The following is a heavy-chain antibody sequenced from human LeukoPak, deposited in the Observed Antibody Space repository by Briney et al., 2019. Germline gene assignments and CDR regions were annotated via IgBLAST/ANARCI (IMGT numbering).Heavy chain of an antibody. Sequence: PGGSLRLSCTASGFTFANYAMSWVRQAPGKGLEWVSSINGRGGSTYYADSVKGRFTISRDNSKNTLYLQMNSLRAEDTAVYYCASARGRLNYMDVWGKGTTVTVSS. V-gene: IGHV3-23*01. CDR3: ASARGRLNYMDV. CDR2: INGRGGST. J-gene: IGHJ6*03. CDR1: GFTFANYA. D-gene: IGHD6-25*01.